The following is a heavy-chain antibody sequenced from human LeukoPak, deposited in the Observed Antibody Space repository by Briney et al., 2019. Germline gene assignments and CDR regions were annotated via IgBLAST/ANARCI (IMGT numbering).Heavy chain of an antibody. V-gene: IGHV3-30*03. CDR1: GFTFSSYG. D-gene: IGHD2-2*01. J-gene: IGHJ4*02. CDR2: ISYDGSNK. Sequence: GRSLRLSCAASGFTFSSYGMHWVRQAPGKGLEWVAVISYDGSNKYYADSVKGRFTISRDNSKNTLYLQMNSLRAEDTAVYYCARDFRPVVGTAGAFDSWGQGTLVTVSS. CDR3: ARDFRPVVGTAGAFDS.